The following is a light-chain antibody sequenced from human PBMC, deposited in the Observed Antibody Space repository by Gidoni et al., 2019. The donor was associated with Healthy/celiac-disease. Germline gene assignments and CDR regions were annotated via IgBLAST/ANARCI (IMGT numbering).Light chain of an antibody. CDR1: QNISNY. CDR2: DAS. CDR3: QQYDNPPWT. J-gene: IGKJ1*01. V-gene: IGKV1-33*01. Sequence: DTKMTHSPSSLSASVGDRVTITCQPSQNISNYLNWYQQKPGKAPKLLIYDASNLETGVPSRFSGSGSGTDFTFTISSLQPEDIATYYCQQYDNPPWTFGQGTKVEIK.